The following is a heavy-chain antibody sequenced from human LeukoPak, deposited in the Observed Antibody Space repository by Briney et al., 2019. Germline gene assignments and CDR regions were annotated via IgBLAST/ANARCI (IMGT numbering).Heavy chain of an antibody. Sequence: GRSLRLSCAASGFTFDDYAMHWVRQAPGKGLEWVSGISWKSGSIGYADSVKGRFTISRDNAKNSLYLQMNSLRAEDTALYYCAKDKWMDYYYGMDVWGQGTTVTVSS. CDR2: ISWKSGSI. CDR1: GFTFDDYA. J-gene: IGHJ6*02. CDR3: AKDKWMDYYYGMDV. D-gene: IGHD6-19*01. V-gene: IGHV3-9*01.